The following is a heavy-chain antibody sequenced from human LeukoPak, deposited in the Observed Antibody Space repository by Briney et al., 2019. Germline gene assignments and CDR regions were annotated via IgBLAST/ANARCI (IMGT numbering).Heavy chain of an antibody. J-gene: IGHJ4*02. V-gene: IGHV3-23*01. CDR2: IGTSGTST. D-gene: IGHD5/OR15-5a*01. CDR3: VKNRLASTYAAFDF. Sequence: PGGSLRLSCAASGFTFSNYAMSWVRQAPGKGLEWVSAIGTSGTSTYYAESVKGRFTISRDNSKHTLYLQMNSLRAEDTAVYYCVKNRLASTYAAFDFWGQGTLVTVSS. CDR1: GFTFSNYA.